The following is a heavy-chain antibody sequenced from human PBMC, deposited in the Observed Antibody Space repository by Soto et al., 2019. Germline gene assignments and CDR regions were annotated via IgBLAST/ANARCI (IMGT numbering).Heavy chain of an antibody. CDR3: AIGYSGYGAFDY. CDR1: GFIFGSYG. V-gene: IGHV3-30*03. Sequence: LRLSCTASGFIFGSYGMHWVRQAPGKGLEWVALISYDGTNKYYPDSVKGRFTISRDNSKNTLYLQMNSLRAEDTAVYYCAIGYSGYGAFDYWGQGTLVTVSS. J-gene: IGHJ4*02. CDR2: ISYDGTNK. D-gene: IGHD5-12*01.